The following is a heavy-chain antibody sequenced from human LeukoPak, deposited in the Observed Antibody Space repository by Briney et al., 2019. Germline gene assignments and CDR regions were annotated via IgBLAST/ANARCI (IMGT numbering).Heavy chain of an antibody. CDR3: AKGVVPAATDVGY. CDR1: GFTFGDHI. V-gene: IGHV3-48*01. D-gene: IGHD2-2*01. Sequence: GGSLRLSCAASGFTFGDHIMNWVRQLPGKRLEWVAYVSGSGSTVYYADSVKGRFTVSRDNGKSSLYLQMNSLRAEDTAVYYCAKGVVPAATDVGYWGQGTLVTVSS. J-gene: IGHJ4*02. CDR2: VSGSGSTV.